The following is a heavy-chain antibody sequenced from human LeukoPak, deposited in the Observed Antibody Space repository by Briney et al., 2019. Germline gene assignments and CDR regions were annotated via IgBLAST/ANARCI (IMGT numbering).Heavy chain of an antibody. J-gene: IGHJ2*01. CDR1: GFTFSSYA. CDR2: ISSNGGST. CDR3: ARGPIFEYFDL. Sequence: SGGSLRLSCAASGFTFSSYAMHWVRQAPGKGLEYVSAISSNGGSTYYANSVKGRFTISRDNSKNTLYLQMGSLRAEDMAVYYCARGPIFEYFDLWGRGTLVTVSS. D-gene: IGHD3-9*01. V-gene: IGHV3-64*01.